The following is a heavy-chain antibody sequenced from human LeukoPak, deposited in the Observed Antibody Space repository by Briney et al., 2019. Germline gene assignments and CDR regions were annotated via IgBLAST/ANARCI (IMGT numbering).Heavy chain of an antibody. CDR1: GFTFSSYA. CDR3: AKGTPSGSYYKVVGAFDI. V-gene: IGHV3-23*01. CDR2: ISGSGGST. J-gene: IGHJ3*02. D-gene: IGHD3-10*01. Sequence: GGSLRLSCAASGFTFSSYAMSWVRQAPGKGLEWVSAISGSGGSTYYADSVKGRFTISRDNSKNTLYLQMNSLRAEDTAVYYCAKGTPSGSYYKVVGAFDIWGQGTMVTVSS.